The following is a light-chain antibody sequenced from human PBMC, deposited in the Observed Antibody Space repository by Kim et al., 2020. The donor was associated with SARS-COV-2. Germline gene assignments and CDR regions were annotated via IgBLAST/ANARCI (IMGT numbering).Light chain of an antibody. CDR3: QNYNGAPWT. CDR1: QGISNY. J-gene: IGKJ1*01. Sequence: ASVGDRVTFTCRASQGISNYLAWYQQKPGKVPKLLIYAASALQSGVPSRFSGSGSETDFTLTIGSLQPEDVATYYCQNYNGAPWTFGQGTKVEIK. V-gene: IGKV1-27*01. CDR2: AAS.